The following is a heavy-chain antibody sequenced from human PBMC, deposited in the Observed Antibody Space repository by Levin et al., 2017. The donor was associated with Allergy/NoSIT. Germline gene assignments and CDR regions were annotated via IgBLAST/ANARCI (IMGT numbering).Heavy chain of an antibody. V-gene: IGHV3-53*01. J-gene: IGHJ4*02. CDR1: GLTVRSSY. CDR3: ASKAYHTSGFYFDY. CDR2: IFSGGRT. Sequence: LSLTCAASGLTVRSSYMSWVRQAPGKGLEWVSVIFSGGRTYYAGSVKGRFTISRDTSKNTMSLQMNSLRTEDTAMYYCASKAYHTSGFYFDYWGQGTLVTVSS. D-gene: IGHD3-22*01.